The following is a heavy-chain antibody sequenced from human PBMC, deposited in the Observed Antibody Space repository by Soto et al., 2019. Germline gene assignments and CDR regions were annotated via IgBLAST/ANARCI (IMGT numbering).Heavy chain of an antibody. CDR2: ISTTSSYI. J-gene: IGHJ5*02. D-gene: IGHD2-2*01. CDR3: ARGGGICGTTSCYA. Sequence: GGSLRLSCAASGFTFSSYSMNWVRQAPGKGLEWVSSISTTSSYIFYADSVKGRFTISRDNAKNSLYLQMSSLRAEDTALYYCARGGGICGTTSCYAWGQGTLVTVSS. CDR1: GFTFSSYS. V-gene: IGHV3-21*01.